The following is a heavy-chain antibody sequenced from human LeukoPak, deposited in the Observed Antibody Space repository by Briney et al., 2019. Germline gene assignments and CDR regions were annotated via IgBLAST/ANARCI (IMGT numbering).Heavy chain of an antibody. V-gene: IGHV3-30*04. CDR3: ARDPTTRSNRAQFYSDY. CDR1: GFTFSSFA. Sequence: GGSLRLSCAASGFTFSSFAMHWDRQAPGKGLEWVAVISLNGGDTNYAGSVKGRFTISRDNSKNTLYLQMNSLRAEDTAVYYCARDPTTRSNRAQFYSDYWGQGTLVIVSS. J-gene: IGHJ4*02. D-gene: IGHD4-17*01. CDR2: ISLNGGDT.